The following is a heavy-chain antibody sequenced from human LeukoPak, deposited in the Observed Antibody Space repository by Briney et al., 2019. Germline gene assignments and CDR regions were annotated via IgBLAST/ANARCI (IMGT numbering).Heavy chain of an antibody. Sequence: GGSLRLSCAASGFTFSNYGMHWVRQAPGKGLEWVAVIWSDGNNRYYTDSVKGRFIFSRDNSKNTLSPQMNSLRAEDTAVYYCVRERGPFDGFDIWGQGTMVTVFS. J-gene: IGHJ3*02. CDR1: GFTFSNYG. V-gene: IGHV3-33*01. CDR3: VRERGPFDGFDI. CDR2: IWSDGNNR.